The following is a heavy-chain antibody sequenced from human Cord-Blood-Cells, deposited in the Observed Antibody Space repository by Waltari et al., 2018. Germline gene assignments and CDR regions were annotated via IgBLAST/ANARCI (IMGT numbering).Heavy chain of an antibody. CDR2: IKPNSGGT. V-gene: IGHV1-2*02. Sequence: QVQLVQSGAEVKTPGASVKVSCKASGYTFTGSHMPWVRQAPGQGLEGRGWIKPNSGGTNYAQKFQGRVTMTRDTSISTAYMELSRLRSDDTAVYYCAQVLYSSSWYGGFDYWGQGTLVTVSS. CDR1: GYTFTGSH. J-gene: IGHJ4*02. CDR3: AQVLYSSSWYGGFDY. D-gene: IGHD6-13*01.